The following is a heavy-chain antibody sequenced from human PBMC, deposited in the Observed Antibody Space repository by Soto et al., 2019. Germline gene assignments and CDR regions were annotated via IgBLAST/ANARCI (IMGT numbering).Heavy chain of an antibody. J-gene: IGHJ4*02. Sequence: QITLKESGPTLVKPTQTLALTCTFSGFSLSTSGVGVGWIRQPPGTALELLAVIYWADSKHYSPSLESRLTITKDTSKNQVVLTMTNMDPVDTATYYCAHKGYGDYPLDYWGQGTLVTVSS. CDR2: IYWADSK. CDR1: GFSLSTSGVG. V-gene: IGHV2-5*02. D-gene: IGHD4-17*01. CDR3: AHKGYGDYPLDY.